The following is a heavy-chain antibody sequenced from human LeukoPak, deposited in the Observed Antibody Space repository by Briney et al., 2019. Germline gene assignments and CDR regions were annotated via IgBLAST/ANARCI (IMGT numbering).Heavy chain of an antibody. CDR2: IIPIFGTA. J-gene: IGHJ6*02. CDR3: ARFGGVIVNYYYYYGMDV. Sequence: ASVKVSCKASGGTFSSYAISWVRQAPGQGLEWMGGIIPIFGTANYAQKFQGRVTITTDESTSTAYMELSSLRSEDTAVYYCARFGGVIVNYYYYYGMDVWGQGTTVTVSS. CDR1: GGTFSSYA. D-gene: IGHD3-16*02. V-gene: IGHV1-69*05.